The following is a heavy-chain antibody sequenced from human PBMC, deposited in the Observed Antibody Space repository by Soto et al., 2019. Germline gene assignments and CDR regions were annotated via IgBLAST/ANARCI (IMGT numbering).Heavy chain of an antibody. J-gene: IGHJ4*02. Sequence: HPGGSLRLSCAASGFTVNSYYMTWVRQAPGKGLEWVSLIDSGGLTYYADSVRGRFSISRDNSKNTLYLHMDSLRAEDTAVYYCARGRDTRSIFDYWGQGALVTVSS. CDR2: IDSGGLT. D-gene: IGHD5-18*01. V-gene: IGHV3-53*01. CDR1: GFTVNSYY. CDR3: ARGRDTRSIFDY.